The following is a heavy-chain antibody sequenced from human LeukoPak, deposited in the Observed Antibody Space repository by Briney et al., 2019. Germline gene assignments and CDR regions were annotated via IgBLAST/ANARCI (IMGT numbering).Heavy chain of an antibody. CDR3: ASSIGYCSSTSCYINFDY. Sequence: GESLKISCKGSGYSFTSYWIGWVRQMPGKGLEWMGIIYPGDSDTRYSPSFQGQVTISADKSISTAYLQWSSLKASDTAMYYCASSIGYCSSTSCYINFDYWGQGTLVTVSS. J-gene: IGHJ4*02. V-gene: IGHV5-51*01. CDR2: IYPGDSDT. D-gene: IGHD2-2*02. CDR1: GYSFTSYW.